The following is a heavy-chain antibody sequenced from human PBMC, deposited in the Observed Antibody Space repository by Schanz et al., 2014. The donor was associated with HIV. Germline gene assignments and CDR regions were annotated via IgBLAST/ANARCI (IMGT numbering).Heavy chain of an antibody. D-gene: IGHD3-22*01. Sequence: QVQLVESGGGVVQPGRSLRLSCTASGFTFSTFGMHWVRQAPGKGLECVAVISYDGSNKYYADSVKGRFTISRDNSKNTLYLQMNSLRAEDTAVYYCAKDPNDREKAFDYWGQGTLVTVSS. CDR1: GFTFSTFG. J-gene: IGHJ4*02. CDR2: ISYDGSNK. CDR3: AKDPNDREKAFDY. V-gene: IGHV3-30*18.